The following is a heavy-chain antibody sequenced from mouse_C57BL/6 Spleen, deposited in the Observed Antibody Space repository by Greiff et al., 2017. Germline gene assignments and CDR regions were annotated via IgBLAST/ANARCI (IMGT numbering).Heavy chain of an antibody. CDR3: TRRGGNYERYYFDY. J-gene: IGHJ2*01. CDR1: GYAFSSYW. V-gene: IGHV1-80*01. Sequence: QVQLKQSGAELVKPGASVKISCKASGYAFSSYWMNWVKQRPGKGLEWIGQIYPGDGDTNYNGKFKGKATLTADKSSSTAYMQLSSLTSEDSAVYFCTRRGGNYERYYFDYWGQGTTLTVSS. D-gene: IGHD2-1*01. CDR2: IYPGDGDT.